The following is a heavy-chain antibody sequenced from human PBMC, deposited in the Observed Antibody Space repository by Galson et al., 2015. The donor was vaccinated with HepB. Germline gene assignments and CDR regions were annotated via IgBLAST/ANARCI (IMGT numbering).Heavy chain of an antibody. CDR2: IDPSDSYT. D-gene: IGHD3-3*01. CDR1: GYSFTSYW. Sequence: QSGAEVKKPGESLRISCKGSGYSFTSYWISWVRQMPGKGLEWMGRIDPSDSYTNYSPSFQGHVTISADKSISTAYLQWSSLKASDTAMYYCARRRSGYYTGLAYYYYGMDVWGQGTTVTVSS. V-gene: IGHV5-10-1*01. J-gene: IGHJ6*02. CDR3: ARRRSGYYTGLAYYYYGMDV.